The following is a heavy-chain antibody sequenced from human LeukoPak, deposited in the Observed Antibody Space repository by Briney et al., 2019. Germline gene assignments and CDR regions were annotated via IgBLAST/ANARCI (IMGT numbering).Heavy chain of an antibody. CDR1: GGTFSSYA. CDR2: IIPILGIA. Sequence: SVKASCKASGGTFSSYAISWVLHAPGPGLEWMGRIIPILGIANYAQKFQGRVTITADKSTSTAYMELSSLRSEDTAVYYCAREPGWFDPWGQGTLVTVSS. J-gene: IGHJ5*02. V-gene: IGHV1-69*04. CDR3: AREPGWFDP.